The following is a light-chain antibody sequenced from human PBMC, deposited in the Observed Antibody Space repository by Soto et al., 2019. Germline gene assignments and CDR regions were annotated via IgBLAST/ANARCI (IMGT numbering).Light chain of an antibody. CDR2: GVT. Sequence: QSVLTQPTSVSGSPGQSITISCTGNHNDIGTYDYVSWYQQHPGRAPRLLIHGVTTRPSGISGRFSASKSGLTASLTISGLQPEDEADYYCSSYTKTNTPVVFGGGTKLTVL. V-gene: IGLV2-14*03. CDR3: SSYTKTNTPVV. CDR1: HNDIGTYDY. J-gene: IGLJ2*01.